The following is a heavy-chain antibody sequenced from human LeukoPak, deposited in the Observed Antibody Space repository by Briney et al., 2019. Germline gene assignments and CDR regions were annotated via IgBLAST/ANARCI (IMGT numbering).Heavy chain of an antibody. D-gene: IGHD3-3*01. Sequence: SETLSLTCAVYGGSFSGYYWSWIRQPPGKGLEWIGEINHSGSTNYNPSLKSRVTMSVDTSRNQFSLKLTSVTAADTAIYYCAREFSWSGFFDYWGQGTLGTVSS. CDR1: GGSFSGYY. CDR2: INHSGST. CDR3: AREFSWSGFFDY. J-gene: IGHJ4*02. V-gene: IGHV4-34*01.